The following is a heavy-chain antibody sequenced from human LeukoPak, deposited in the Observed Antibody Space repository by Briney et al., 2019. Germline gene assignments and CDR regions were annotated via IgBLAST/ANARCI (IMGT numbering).Heavy chain of an antibody. V-gene: IGHV4-34*01. CDR3: ATHVGVAGYYFDY. Sequence: SETLSLTCAVYGGSFSGYYWSWIRQPPGKGLEWIGEINHSGSTNNNPSLKSRVSISIDMSKNQFSLKLSSVTAADTAVYYCATHVGVAGYYFDYWGQGTLVTVSS. J-gene: IGHJ4*02. CDR1: GGSFSGYY. CDR2: INHSGST. D-gene: IGHD6-19*01.